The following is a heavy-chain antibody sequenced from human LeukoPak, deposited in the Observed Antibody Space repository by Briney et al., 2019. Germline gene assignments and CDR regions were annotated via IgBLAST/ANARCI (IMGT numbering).Heavy chain of an antibody. Sequence: PGGSLRLSCAASGFTFSSYAMSWVRQAPGKGLEWDSAISGSGGSTYYADSMKGRFTISRDNSKNTLYLQMNSLRAEDTAVYYCARPYYYDSSGYYQLDAFDIWGQGTMVTVSS. J-gene: IGHJ3*02. V-gene: IGHV3-23*01. D-gene: IGHD3-22*01. CDR1: GFTFSSYA. CDR3: ARPYYYDSSGYYQLDAFDI. CDR2: ISGSGGST.